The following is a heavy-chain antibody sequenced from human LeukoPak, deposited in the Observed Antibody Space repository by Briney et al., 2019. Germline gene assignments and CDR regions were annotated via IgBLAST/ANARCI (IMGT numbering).Heavy chain of an antibody. V-gene: IGHV5-51*01. J-gene: IGHJ5*02. D-gene: IGHD2-15*01. CDR3: ARLRYCSGGSCLVPNWFDP. CDR2: IYPGDSET. CDR1: GYRFTNYW. Sequence: GESLKISCKGSGYRFTNYWIGWVRQMPGKGLEWMGIIYPGDSETRYSPSFQGQVTISADKSISTAYLQWSSLKASDTAMYYCARLRYCSGGSCLVPNWFDPWGQGTLVTVSS.